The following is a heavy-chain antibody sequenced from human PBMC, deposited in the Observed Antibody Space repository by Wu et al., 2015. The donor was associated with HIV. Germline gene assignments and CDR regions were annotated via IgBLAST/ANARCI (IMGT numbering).Heavy chain of an antibody. V-gene: IGHV1-2*02. CDR3: ARTYYDILTGYPGAFDI. CDR2: INPNSGGT. D-gene: IGHD3-9*01. Sequence: QVQLVQSGAEVKKPGASVKVSCKASGYTFTGYYMHWVRQAPGQGLEWMGWINPNSGGTNYAQKFQGRVTMTRDTSISTAYMELSRLRSDDTAVYYCARTYYDILTGYPGAFDIWGQGTMVTVSS. J-gene: IGHJ3*02. CDR1: GYTFTGYY.